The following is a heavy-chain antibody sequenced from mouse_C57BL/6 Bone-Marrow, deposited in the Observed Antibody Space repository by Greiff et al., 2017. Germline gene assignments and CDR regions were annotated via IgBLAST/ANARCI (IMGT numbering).Heavy chain of an antibody. D-gene: IGHD1-1*01. CDR2: INPNYGTT. V-gene: IGHV1-39*01. CDR3: SRDCYYGLDY. CDR1: GYSFTDYN. Sequence: VQLQQSGPELVKPGASVKISCKAPGYSFTDYNMNWVKQSNGQSLEWIGVINPNYGTTSYNQKFKGKATLTVDPSSSTAYMQLNSLTSEDSAVXYWSRDCYYGLDYWGQGTTLTVAS. J-gene: IGHJ2*01.